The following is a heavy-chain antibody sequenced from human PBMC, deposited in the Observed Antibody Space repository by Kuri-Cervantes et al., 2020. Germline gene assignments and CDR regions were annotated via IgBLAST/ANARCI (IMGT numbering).Heavy chain of an antibody. CDR3: ARGRSIAARMDFDY. Sequence: GGSLRLSCKGYGYNFNKYWIAWVRQMPGKGLEWMGNIFPDDSDTRYSPSFQGQVTISAAKSISTAYLQWSSLKASDTAMYYCARGRSIAARMDFDYWGQGTLVTVSS. CDR2: IFPDDSDT. CDR1: GYNFNKYW. J-gene: IGHJ4*02. V-gene: IGHV5-51*01. D-gene: IGHD6-6*01.